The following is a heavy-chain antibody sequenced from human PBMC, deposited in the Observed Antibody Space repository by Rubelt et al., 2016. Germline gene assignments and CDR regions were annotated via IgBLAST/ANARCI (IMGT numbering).Heavy chain of an antibody. V-gene: IGHV1-46*01. D-gene: IGHD6-13*01. Sequence: HGQGLEWMGIINPSGGSTSYAQKFQGRVTMTRDTSISTAYMELSRLRSDDTAVYYCARPSSSTAYYYYMDVWGKGTTVTVSS. CDR3: ARPSSSTAYYYYMDV. J-gene: IGHJ6*03. CDR2: INPSGGST.